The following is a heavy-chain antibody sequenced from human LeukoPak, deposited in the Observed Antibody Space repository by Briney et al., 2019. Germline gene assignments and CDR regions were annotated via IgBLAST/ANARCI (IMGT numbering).Heavy chain of an antibody. CDR3: ARDPNIVSAVTLRAFDI. D-gene: IGHD5/OR15-5a*01. Sequence: SGTLSLTCAVSGGSISSSSWWSWVRQPPGRGLEWIGEVFHDGSPNYNPSFRGRVTILVDKSKNQFSLNLGSLTAADTAMYYCARDPNIVSAVTLRAFDIWGQGTMVSVSS. CDR1: GGSISSSSW. CDR2: VFHDGSP. J-gene: IGHJ3*02. V-gene: IGHV4-4*02.